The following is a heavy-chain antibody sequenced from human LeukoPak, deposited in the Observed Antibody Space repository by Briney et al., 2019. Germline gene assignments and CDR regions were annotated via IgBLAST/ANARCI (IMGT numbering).Heavy chain of an antibody. V-gene: IGHV3-23*01. Sequence: GGSLRLSCAASGFTFSTYAVSWVRQAPGKGLEWVSAISGSGGSTYFADSVKGRFTISRDNSKNTVFLQMNSLRVEDTSIYYCSKLSRSGTNSDYWGQGTLVTVSS. CDR3: SKLSRSGTNSDY. J-gene: IGHJ4*02. CDR2: ISGSGGST. CDR1: GFTFSTYA. D-gene: IGHD2-2*01.